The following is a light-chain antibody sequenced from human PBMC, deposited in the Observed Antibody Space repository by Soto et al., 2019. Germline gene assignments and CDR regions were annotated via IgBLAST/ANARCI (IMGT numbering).Light chain of an antibody. CDR2: LNSDGSH. CDR3: QTWGTGLYVV. J-gene: IGLJ2*01. Sequence: QSVLTQSPSASASLGASVKLTCTLSSGHSTYAIAWHQQQPEKGPRYLKKLNSDGSHSKGDGIPDRFSGSSSGAERYLTISSLQSEDEADYYCQTWGTGLYVVFGGGTKLTVL. V-gene: IGLV4-69*01. CDR1: SGHSTYA.